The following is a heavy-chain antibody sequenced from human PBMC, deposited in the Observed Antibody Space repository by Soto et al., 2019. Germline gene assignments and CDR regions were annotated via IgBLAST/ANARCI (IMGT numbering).Heavy chain of an antibody. CDR1: GYTFTSYA. J-gene: IGHJ4*02. Sequence: QVQLVQSGAEVKKPGASVKVSCKASGYTFTSYAMHWVRQAPGQRLEWMGWINAGNGNTKYSQKFQGRVTITRDTSASTAYMELSSLRSEDTAVYYSAREEDWNDVGLFYWGQGTLVTVSS. CDR2: INAGNGNT. V-gene: IGHV1-3*01. CDR3: AREEDWNDVGLFY. D-gene: IGHD1-1*01.